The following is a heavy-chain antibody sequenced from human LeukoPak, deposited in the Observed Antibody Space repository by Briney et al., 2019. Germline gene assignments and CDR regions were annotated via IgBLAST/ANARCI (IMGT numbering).Heavy chain of an antibody. CDR3: ARQSYTSVGYYPSFDS. Sequence: GESLKISCKGSGYSFTSYWIGWVRQMPGKGLEWMGIIYPGDSDTRYSPSFQSQVTISADKSSSTAYLQWSSLEPSATVFYSGARQSYTSVGYYPSFDSWGQGARVTAS. J-gene: IGHJ4*02. CDR2: IYPGDSDT. V-gene: IGHV5-51*01. CDR1: GYSFTSYW. D-gene: IGHD3-22*01.